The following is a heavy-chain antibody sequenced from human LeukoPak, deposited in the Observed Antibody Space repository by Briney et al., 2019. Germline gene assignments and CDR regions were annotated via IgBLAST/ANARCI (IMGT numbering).Heavy chain of an antibody. V-gene: IGHV4-4*07. J-gene: IGHJ5*02. CDR3: ARDGSGSFNWFAP. Sequence: PSETLSLTCTVSGGSIRSYYWSWIRQPAGAALEWIGRIYSSGTTNYNPSLKSRVTMSVDTSKNQFSLKLSSVTAADTAVYYCARDGSGSFNWFAPWGQGTLVTVSS. CDR1: GGSIRSYY. CDR2: IYSSGTT. D-gene: IGHD3-10*01.